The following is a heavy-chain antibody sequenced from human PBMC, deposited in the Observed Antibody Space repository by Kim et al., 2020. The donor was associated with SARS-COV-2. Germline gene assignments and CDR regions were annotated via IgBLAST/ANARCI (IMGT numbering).Heavy chain of an antibody. J-gene: IGHJ5*02. CDR3: ARGPSRRFGRGWFDP. D-gene: IGHD3-10*01. CDR2: INHSGST. Sequence: SETLSLTCAVYGGSFSGYYWSWIRQPPGKGLEWIGEINHSGSTNYNPSLKSRVTISVDTSKNQFSLKLSSVTAADTAVYYCARGPSRRFGRGWFDPWGQGTLVTVSS. V-gene: IGHV4-34*01. CDR1: GGSFSGYY.